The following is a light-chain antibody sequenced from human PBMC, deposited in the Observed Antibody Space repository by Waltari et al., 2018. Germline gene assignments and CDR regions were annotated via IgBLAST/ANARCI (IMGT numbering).Light chain of an antibody. CDR2: AAS. J-gene: IGKJ4*01. CDR1: QDIANS. Sequence: DIQMTQSPSSLSASVGDRVTITCRASQDIANSLAWYQQKPGKAPKLLLFAASRMENGVPSRFSGSGAGTDYTLTICNLQPEDFATYYCQQYYSSLALTFGGGTKVEIK. CDR3: QQYYSSLALT. V-gene: IGKV1-NL1*01.